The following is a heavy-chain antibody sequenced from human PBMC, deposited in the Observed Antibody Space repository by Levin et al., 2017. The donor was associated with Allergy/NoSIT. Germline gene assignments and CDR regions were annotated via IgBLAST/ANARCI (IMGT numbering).Heavy chain of an antibody. CDR2: ISYDGSNK. V-gene: IGHV3-30-3*01. D-gene: IGHD5-12*01. Sequence: GGSLRLSCAASGFTFSSYAMHWVRQAPGKGLEWVAVISYDGSNKYYADSVKGRFTISRDNSKNTLYLQMNSLRAEDTAVYYCARGSFSGYVVVYYDYGMDVWGQGTTVTVSS. CDR3: ARGSFSGYVVVYYDYGMDV. J-gene: IGHJ6*02. CDR1: GFTFSSYA.